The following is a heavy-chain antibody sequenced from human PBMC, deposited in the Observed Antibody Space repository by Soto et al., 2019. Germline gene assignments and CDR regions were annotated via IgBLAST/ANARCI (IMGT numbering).Heavy chain of an antibody. Sequence: QLQLQESGSGLVKPSQTLSLTCAVSGGSISSGGYSWSWIRQPPGKGLEWIGYIYHSGSTYYNPSLKSRVTISVDRSKNQFSLKLSSVTAADTAVYYCAREGSPTDYYYYGMDVWGQGTTVTVSS. J-gene: IGHJ6*02. CDR2: IYHSGST. CDR3: AREGSPTDYYYYGMDV. V-gene: IGHV4-30-2*01. CDR1: GGSISSGGYS.